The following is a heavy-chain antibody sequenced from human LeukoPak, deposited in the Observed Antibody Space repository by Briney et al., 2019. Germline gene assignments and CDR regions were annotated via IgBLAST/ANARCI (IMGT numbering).Heavy chain of an antibody. J-gene: IGHJ6*03. CDR1: GFTFGDYA. D-gene: IGHD1-1*01. CDR2: ISSSSDYI. CDR3: ARVKTGNWLSRGYYYMDV. V-gene: IGHV3-21*01. Sequence: GGSLRLSCTASGFTFGDYAMSWFRQAPGKGLEWVSSISSSSDYIYYADSVKGRFTISRDNAKNSLFLQMNSLRAEDTAVYYCARVKTGNWLSRGYYYMDVWGKGTTVTVSS.